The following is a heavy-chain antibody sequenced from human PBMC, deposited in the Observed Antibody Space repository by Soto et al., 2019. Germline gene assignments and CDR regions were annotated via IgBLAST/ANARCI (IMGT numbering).Heavy chain of an antibody. V-gene: IGHV4-59*01. J-gene: IGHJ6*02. CDR3: ARGISSSWYGYYYYGMDV. CDR1: GGSISSYF. D-gene: IGHD6-13*01. Sequence: NPSETLSLTCTVSGGSISSYFWSWIRQPPGEGLEWIGYIYYSGCTNYNPSLKSRVTISVDTSKNQFSLKLSSVTAADTAVYYCARGISSSWYGYYYYGMDVWGQGTTVTVSS. CDR2: IYYSGCT.